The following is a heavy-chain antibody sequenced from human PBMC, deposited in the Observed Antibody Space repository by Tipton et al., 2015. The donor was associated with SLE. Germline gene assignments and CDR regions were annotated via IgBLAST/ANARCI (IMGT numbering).Heavy chain of an antibody. CDR1: GVSINDYY. D-gene: IGHD2-21*01. CDR3: ARTHLFSPFDF. CDR2: FYSSGVT. J-gene: IGHJ4*02. Sequence: TLSLTCTVSGVSINDYYWSWIRQPPGKGLEWIGYFYSSGVTNYNPSLKSRVTISLDTSKNQFSLELSSVTAADTAVYYCARTHLFSPFDFWVQGTLVTVSS. V-gene: IGHV4-59*07.